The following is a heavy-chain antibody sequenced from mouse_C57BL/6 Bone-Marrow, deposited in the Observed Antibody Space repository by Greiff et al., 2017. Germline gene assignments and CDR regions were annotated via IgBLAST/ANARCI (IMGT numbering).Heavy chain of an antibody. CDR2: INYDGSST. CDR3: AIDRRDGSSPYYSAMDY. D-gene: IGHD1-1*01. J-gene: IGHJ4*01. V-gene: IGHV5-16*01. Sequence: EVKLVESEGGLVQPGSSMKLSCTASGFTFSDYYMAWVRQVPEKGLEWVANINYDGSSTYYLDSLKSRFIISRDNAKNILYLQMSSLKSGGTATDYCAIDRRDGSSPYYSAMDYWGQGTSVTVSS. CDR1: GFTFSDYY.